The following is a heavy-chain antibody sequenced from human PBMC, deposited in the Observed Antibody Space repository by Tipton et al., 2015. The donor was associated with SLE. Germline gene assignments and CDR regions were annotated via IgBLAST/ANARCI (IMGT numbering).Heavy chain of an antibody. D-gene: IGHD3-9*01. CDR3: AKDAHYNWLISGNWFDP. J-gene: IGHJ5*02. Sequence: TLSLTCIVSGGSISTYYWSWIRQPAGKGLEWIGRGYSSGSTYYNPSLPSRVTMSIDTSKKEFSLKLRSVTAADTAIYYCAKDAHYNWLISGNWFDPWGQGSLVTVSS. CDR2: GYSSGST. V-gene: IGHV4-4*07. CDR1: GGSISTYY.